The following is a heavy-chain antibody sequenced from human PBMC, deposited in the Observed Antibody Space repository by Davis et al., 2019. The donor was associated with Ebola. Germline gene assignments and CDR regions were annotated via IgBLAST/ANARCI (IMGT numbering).Heavy chain of an antibody. CDR2: IIPIFGTA. D-gene: IGHD3-3*01. J-gene: IGHJ4*02. CDR3: ASSYQREILDYDFNRLWFY. Sequence: SVKVSCKAFGYTFNSYYVHWVRQAPGQGLEWMGGIIPIFGTANYAQKFQGRVTITADESTSTAYMELSSLRSEDTAVYYCASSYQREILDYDFNRLWFYWVQGTLVTVSS. CDR1: GYTFNSYY. V-gene: IGHV1-69*13.